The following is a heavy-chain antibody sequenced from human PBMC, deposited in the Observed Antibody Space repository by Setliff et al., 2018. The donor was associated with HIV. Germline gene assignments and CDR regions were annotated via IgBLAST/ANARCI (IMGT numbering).Heavy chain of an antibody. V-gene: IGHV5-51*01. J-gene: IGHJ4*02. CDR3: ARHGPMRDGYNHGAFDY. CDR1: GYSFTTSW. CDR2: VFPADSDT. D-gene: IGHD5-12*01. Sequence: GESLKISCKASGYSFTTSWIGWVRQMPGKGLEWMGIVFPADSDTTYSPSFQGQVTISADKSISTAYLQWSRLKASDTAMYYCARHGPMRDGYNHGAFDYWGQGTPVTVSS.